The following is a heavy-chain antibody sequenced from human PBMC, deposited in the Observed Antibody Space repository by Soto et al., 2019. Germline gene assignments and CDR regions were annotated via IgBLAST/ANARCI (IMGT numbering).Heavy chain of an antibody. CDR2: ISYDGSNK. CDR3: AKDTHRFWSIFGGGGGSLDY. J-gene: IGHJ4*02. CDR1: GFTFSSYA. D-gene: IGHD3-3*01. Sequence: QVQLVESGGGVVQPGRSLRLSCAASGFTFSSYAMHWVRQAPGKGLEWVAVISYDGSNKYYADSVKGRFTISRDNSKKTLHLQMKSLRAEDTAVYYCAKDTHRFWSIFGGGGGSLDYWGQRTLVTASS. V-gene: IGHV3-30*18.